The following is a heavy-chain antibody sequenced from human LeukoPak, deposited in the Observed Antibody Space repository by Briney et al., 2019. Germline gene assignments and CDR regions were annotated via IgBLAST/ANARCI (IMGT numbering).Heavy chain of an antibody. D-gene: IGHD3-10*01. CDR1: GYGFTSYY. CDR2: INPSGGST. Sequence: GASVKVSCKASGYGFTSYYIHWVRQAPGQGLEWMGIINPSGGSTSYAPKFQGRVTMTRDTSTSTVYMELSSLRSEDTAVYYCARDIYTSGSLGYWGQGTLVTVSS. CDR3: ARDIYTSGSLGY. V-gene: IGHV1-46*01. J-gene: IGHJ4*02.